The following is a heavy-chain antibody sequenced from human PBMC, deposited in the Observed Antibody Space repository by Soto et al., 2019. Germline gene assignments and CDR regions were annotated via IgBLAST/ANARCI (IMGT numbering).Heavy chain of an antibody. J-gene: IGHJ4*02. V-gene: IGHV3-33*01. CDR1: GFTFTNYA. D-gene: IGHD2-21*02. CDR2: IWSDGSNK. Sequence: QVQLVESGGGVVQPGRSLRLSCAASGFTFTNYAMHWVRQAPGKEPEWVAIIWSDGSNKYYADSVKGRFTISRDNSKNTLYLQMNSLRAEDTAVYYCVREKFGDDFDFWGQGTQVTVSS. CDR3: VREKFGDDFDF.